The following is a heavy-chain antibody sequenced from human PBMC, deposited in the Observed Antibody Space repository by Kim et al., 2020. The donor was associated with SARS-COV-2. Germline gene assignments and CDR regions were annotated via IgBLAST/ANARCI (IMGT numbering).Heavy chain of an antibody. V-gene: IGHV7-4-1*02. J-gene: IGHJ4*02. Sequence: AQGFTGRFVFSLDTSVSTAYLQISSLKAEDTAVYYCARAPQWLVRMDFDYWGQGTLVTVSS. D-gene: IGHD6-19*01. CDR3: ARAPQWLVRMDFDY.